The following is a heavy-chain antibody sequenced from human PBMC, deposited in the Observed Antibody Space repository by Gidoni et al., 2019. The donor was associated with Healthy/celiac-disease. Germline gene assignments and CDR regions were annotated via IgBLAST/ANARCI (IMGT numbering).Heavy chain of an antibody. D-gene: IGHD3-10*01. CDR3: AHIWFGELSTVFDY. Sequence: QITLKESGPTPVKPTQTLTLTCTFSGFSLSTSGVGVGWIRQPPGKALEWLALIYWDDDKRYSPSLKSRLTITKDTSKNQVVLTMTNMDPVDTATYYCAHIWFGELSTVFDYWGQGTLVTVSS. CDR2: IYWDDDK. V-gene: IGHV2-5*02. J-gene: IGHJ4*02. CDR1: GFSLSTSGVG.